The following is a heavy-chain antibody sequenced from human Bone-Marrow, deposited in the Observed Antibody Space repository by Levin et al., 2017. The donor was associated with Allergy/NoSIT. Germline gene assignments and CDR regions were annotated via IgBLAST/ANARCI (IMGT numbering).Heavy chain of an antibody. V-gene: IGHV3-21*01. CDR3: AKDEGPFSSSFAFDG. CDR2: ISGTGRHI. Sequence: LSLTCAASGFNFASSGMNWVRQAPGKGLEWVSSISGTGRHIYLADSLKGRFTISRDNAKNSLSLQMNNLRVEDTAVFYCAKDEGPFSSSFAFDGWGQGALVTVSS. J-gene: IGHJ4*02. CDR1: GFNFASSG. D-gene: IGHD2-2*01.